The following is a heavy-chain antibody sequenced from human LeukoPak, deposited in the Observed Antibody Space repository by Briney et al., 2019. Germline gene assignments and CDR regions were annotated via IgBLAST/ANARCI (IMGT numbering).Heavy chain of an antibody. V-gene: IGHV4-39*01. D-gene: IGHD6-13*01. CDR2: IFYSGST. Sequence: LETLPLTCTVSGGSISSTSYYWGWIRQPPGTGLEWIGSIFYSGSTYYNPSLKSRVTISVDTSKNHFSLKLSSVTAADTAVYYCARHSSTWNNWFDPWGQGTLVTVSS. CDR1: GGSISSTSYY. J-gene: IGHJ5*02. CDR3: ARHSSTWNNWFDP.